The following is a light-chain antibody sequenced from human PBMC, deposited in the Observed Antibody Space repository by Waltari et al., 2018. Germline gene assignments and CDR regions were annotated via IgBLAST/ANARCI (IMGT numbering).Light chain of an antibody. Sequence: SSELTQDPSVSVALGQTVKITCHGDSLRSDLATGYQQKPGQAPALVIYGRNKRPSGISDRFSGSSSRDTASLTITGAQAEDEADYYCNSRDTSGRHLVFGGGTKLTVL. CDR3: NSRDTSGRHLV. J-gene: IGLJ2*01. V-gene: IGLV3-19*01. CDR1: SLRSDL. CDR2: GRN.